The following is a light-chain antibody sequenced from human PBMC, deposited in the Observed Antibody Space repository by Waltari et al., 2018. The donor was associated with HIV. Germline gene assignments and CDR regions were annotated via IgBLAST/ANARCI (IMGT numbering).Light chain of an antibody. V-gene: IGLV1-44*01. Sequence: QSVLAQPPSASGTPGQRVTIYCSGSRSNIGSNSVNWYQHFPGTAPKLLIYGVSLRPSGVPARFSGSKFGTSASLVITGLQSGDEADYYCSTWDDRLNGPVVFGGGTRLTVL. J-gene: IGLJ2*01. CDR2: GVS. CDR3: STWDDRLNGPVV. CDR1: RSNIGSNS.